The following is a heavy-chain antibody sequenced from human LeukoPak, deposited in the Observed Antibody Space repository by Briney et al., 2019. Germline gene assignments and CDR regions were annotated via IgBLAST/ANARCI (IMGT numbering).Heavy chain of an antibody. J-gene: IGHJ4*02. CDR3: ASSPSTGGK. D-gene: IGHD1-14*01. V-gene: IGHV3-74*01. CDR1: GFTFSSSW. CDR2: INSDGSTT. Sequence: GGSLRLSGAASGFTFSSSWMHWVRQAPGKGLVWVSHINSDGSTTNYADSVNGRFTISRDNAKNTLYLQMNSLRAEDTAVYYCASSPSTGGKWGQGTLSPSPQ.